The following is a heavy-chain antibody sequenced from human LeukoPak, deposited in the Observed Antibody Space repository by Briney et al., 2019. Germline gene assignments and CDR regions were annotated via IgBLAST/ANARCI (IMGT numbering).Heavy chain of an antibody. V-gene: IGHV4-59*01. D-gene: IGHD6-13*01. CDR1: GGSISSYY. CDR2: IYYSGST. J-gene: IGHJ3*02. CDR3: ARDVAAAAGTNDAFDI. Sequence: SETLSLTCTVYGGSISSYYWSWIRQPPGKRLEWIGYIYYSGSTNYNPSLKSRVPIPVDTSQNQFSLKLSSVTAADTAVYYCARDVAAAAGTNDAFDIWRQGTMVTLSS.